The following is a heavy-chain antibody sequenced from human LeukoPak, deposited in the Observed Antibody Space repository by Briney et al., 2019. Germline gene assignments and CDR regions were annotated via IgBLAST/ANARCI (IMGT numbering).Heavy chain of an antibody. V-gene: IGHV4-61*02. Sequence: SETLSLTCTVSGGSITFGSYYWTWIRQPVGKGLEWIGRIYTSGRTFYNPSLKSRVTISMDTSMNQFSLRLSSVTAADTAVYYCARARVIPASFDDWGQGALVTVSS. CDR3: ARARVIPASFDD. D-gene: IGHD3-16*02. CDR2: IYTSGRT. CDR1: GGSITFGSYY. J-gene: IGHJ4*02.